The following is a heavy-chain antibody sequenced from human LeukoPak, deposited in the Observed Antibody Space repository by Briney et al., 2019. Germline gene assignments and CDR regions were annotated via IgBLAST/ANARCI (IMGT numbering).Heavy chain of an antibody. J-gene: IGHJ4*02. CDR2: ISSSGSI. D-gene: IGHD3-9*01. CDR3: ARDPADYDILTGYYKTRYFDY. Sequence: GGSLRLSCAASGFTFSDNYMSWIRQAPGKGLEWVSYISSSGSIYYADSVKGRFTISRDNAKNSLHLQMNSLRAEDTAVHYCARDPADYDILTGYYKTRYFDYWGQGTLVTVSS. V-gene: IGHV3-11*04. CDR1: GFTFSDNY.